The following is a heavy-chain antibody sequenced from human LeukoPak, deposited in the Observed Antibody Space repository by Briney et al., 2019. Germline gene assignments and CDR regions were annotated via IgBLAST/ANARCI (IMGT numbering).Heavy chain of an antibody. CDR3: ASAPRYSSGWYGGFDY. J-gene: IGHJ4*02. V-gene: IGHV3-23*01. Sequence: GGSLRLSCAASGFTFSSYAMSWVRQAPGKGLEWVSAISGSGGSTYYADSVKGRFTISRDNSKNTLYLQMNSLRAEDTAVYYCASAPRYSSGWYGGFDYRGQGTLVTVSS. CDR2: ISGSGGST. CDR1: GFTFSSYA. D-gene: IGHD6-19*01.